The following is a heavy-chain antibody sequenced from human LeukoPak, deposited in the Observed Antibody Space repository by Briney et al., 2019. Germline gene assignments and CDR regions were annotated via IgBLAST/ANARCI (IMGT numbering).Heavy chain of an antibody. CDR1: GFTFSSYA. D-gene: IGHD3-9*01. J-gene: IGHJ6*02. CDR3: ANLDSRIYYYYGMDV. Sequence: QPGGSLRLSCAASGFTFSSYAMSWVRQAPGKGLEWVSTISGSGGSTYYADSVKGRFSISRDNSKNTLYLQMNSLRAEDTAVYYCANLDSRIYYYYGMDVWGQGTTVTVSS. V-gene: IGHV3-23*01. CDR2: ISGSGGST.